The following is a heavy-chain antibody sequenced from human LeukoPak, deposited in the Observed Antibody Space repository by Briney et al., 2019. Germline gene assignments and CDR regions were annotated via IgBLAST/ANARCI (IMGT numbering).Heavy chain of an antibody. CDR2: ISGGSGII. CDR1: GFTIYNFG. CDR3: VKGWGGNPRYYFDQ. D-gene: IGHD2-21*01. Sequence: PGGSLRLSCEVSGFTIYNFGMSWVRQAPGKGLEWVSTISGGSGIIHYADSVKGRFTISRDKSTLSLQMDGLRAEDTAVYFCVKGWGGNPRYYFDQWGQRTLVAVSS. V-gene: IGHV3-23*01. J-gene: IGHJ4*02.